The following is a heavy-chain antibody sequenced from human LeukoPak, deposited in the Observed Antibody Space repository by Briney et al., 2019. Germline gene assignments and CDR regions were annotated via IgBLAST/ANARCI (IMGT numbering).Heavy chain of an antibody. D-gene: IGHD3-22*01. V-gene: IGHV3-64*01. CDR1: GFTFTSYA. Sequence: GGSLRLSCAASGFTFTSYAMHWVRQAPGKGLEYVSAISSNGGSTYYANSVKGRFTISRDNSKNTLYLQMGSLRAEDMAVYYCARDIKGPGTVVVISWPGAFDIWGQGTMVTVSS. J-gene: IGHJ3*02. CDR2: ISSNGGST. CDR3: ARDIKGPGTVVVISWPGAFDI.